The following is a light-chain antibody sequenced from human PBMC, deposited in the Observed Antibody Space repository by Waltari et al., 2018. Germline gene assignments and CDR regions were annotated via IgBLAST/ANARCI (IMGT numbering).Light chain of an antibody. Sequence: DIEMTQSPSSLSASVGDRVTITCRASQSIGGNLNWYQQTPGRAPKVLIYAASSVQSGVPSRFSGRGSGTDFTLTISSLQPEDVATYYCQQSYSTPWTFGQGTKVEIK. CDR2: AAS. CDR1: QSIGGN. CDR3: QQSYSTPWT. V-gene: IGKV1-39*01. J-gene: IGKJ1*01.